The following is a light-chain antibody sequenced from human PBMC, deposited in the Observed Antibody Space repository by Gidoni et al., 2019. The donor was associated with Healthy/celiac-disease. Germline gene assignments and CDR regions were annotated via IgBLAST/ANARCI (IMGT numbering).Light chain of an antibody. CDR2: GAS. CDR1: QSVSSSY. Sequence: FLAQSPGTLSLSPGERATLSCRASQSVSSSYLAWYQQKPGQAPRLLIYGASSRATGIPDRFSGSGSGTDFTLTISRLEPEDFAVYYCQQYGSSPLTFGEGTKVEIK. J-gene: IGKJ4*01. CDR3: QQYGSSPLT. V-gene: IGKV3-20*01.